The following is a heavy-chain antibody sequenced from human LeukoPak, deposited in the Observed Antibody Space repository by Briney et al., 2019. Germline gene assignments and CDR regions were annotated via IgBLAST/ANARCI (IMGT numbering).Heavy chain of an antibody. Sequence: SGGSLRLSCAASGLTFSTYWMHWVRQAPGKGLAWVARINPDGSIRTYANSVQGRVTIPRDTAKDTLFLQMNSLRAEDTAVYYCAREARVGGALQYWGQGTPVTVSS. CDR3: AREARVGGALQY. CDR1: GLTFSTYW. CDR2: INPDGSIR. J-gene: IGHJ4*02. V-gene: IGHV3-74*03. D-gene: IGHD1-26*01.